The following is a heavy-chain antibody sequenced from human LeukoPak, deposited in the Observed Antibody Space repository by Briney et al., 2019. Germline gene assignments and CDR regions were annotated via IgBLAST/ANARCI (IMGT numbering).Heavy chain of an antibody. D-gene: IGHD3-22*01. J-gene: IGHJ4*02. CDR2: IKQDGSEK. CDR3: AKAGPEYYYDSSGYYPYYFDY. V-gene: IGHV3-7*03. CDR1: GFTFSNYW. Sequence: GGSLRLSCAASGFTFSNYWMSWVRQSPGKGLEWMANIKQDGSEKYYVDSVKGRFTISRDNSKNTLYLQMNSLRAEDTAVYYCAKAGPEYYYDSSGYYPYYFDYWGQGTLVTVSS.